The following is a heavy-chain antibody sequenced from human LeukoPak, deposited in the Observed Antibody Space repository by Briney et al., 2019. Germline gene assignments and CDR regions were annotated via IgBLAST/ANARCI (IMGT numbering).Heavy chain of an antibody. J-gene: IGHJ5*02. CDR2: IYTSGST. CDR1: GGSISSGSYY. CDR3: ARGVHYYDSSGLNP. Sequence: SETLSLTCTVSGGSISSGSYYWSWIRQPAGKGLEWIGRIYTSGSTNYNPSLKSRVTISVDTSMNQFSLKLSSVTAADTAVYYCARGVHYYDSSGLNPWGQGTLVTVSS. D-gene: IGHD3-22*01. V-gene: IGHV4-61*02.